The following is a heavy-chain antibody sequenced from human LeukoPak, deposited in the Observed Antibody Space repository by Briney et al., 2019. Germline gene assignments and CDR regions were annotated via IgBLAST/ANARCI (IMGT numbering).Heavy chain of an antibody. V-gene: IGHV4-34*01. J-gene: IGHJ5*02. Sequence: PSETLSLTCAVYGGSFSGYCWSWIRQPPGKGLEWIGEINHSGSTNYNPSLKSRVTISVDTSKNQFSLKLSSVTAADTAVYYCARGKTLGWFDPWGQGTLVTVSS. CDR1: GGSFSGYC. CDR3: ARGKTLGWFDP. CDR2: INHSGST. D-gene: IGHD3-16*01.